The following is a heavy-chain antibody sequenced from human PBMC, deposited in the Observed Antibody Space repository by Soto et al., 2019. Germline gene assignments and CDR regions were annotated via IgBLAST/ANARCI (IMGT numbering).Heavy chain of an antibody. Sequence: SETLSLTCTVSGDSVSSNSYYWSWIRQPPGKGLEFIGYIYYSGSTNYNPSLKSRVTISLDTSKNQFSLRLSSVTAADTAVYYCARDRAYYESSGLYFDYWGQGTLVTVSS. V-gene: IGHV4-61*01. CDR1: GDSVSSNSYY. D-gene: IGHD3-22*01. CDR3: ARDRAYYESSGLYFDY. J-gene: IGHJ4*02. CDR2: IYYSGST.